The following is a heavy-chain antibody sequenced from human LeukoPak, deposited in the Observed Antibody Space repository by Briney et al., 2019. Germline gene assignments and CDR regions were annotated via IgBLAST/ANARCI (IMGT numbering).Heavy chain of an antibody. CDR3: ARGGSSWSNYYYYMDV. CDR2: INHSGST. V-gene: IGHV4-34*01. D-gene: IGHD6-13*01. J-gene: IGHJ6*03. CDR1: GGSFSGYF. Sequence: PSETLSLTCAVYGGSFSGYFWSWIRQPPGKGLEWIGEINHSGSTNYNPSLKSRVTISVDRSKNQFSLKLSSVTAADTAVYYCARGGSSWSNYYYYMDVWGKGTTVTVSS.